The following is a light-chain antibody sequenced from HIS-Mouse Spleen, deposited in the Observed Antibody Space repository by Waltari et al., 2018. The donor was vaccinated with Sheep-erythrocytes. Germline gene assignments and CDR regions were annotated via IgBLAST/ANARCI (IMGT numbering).Light chain of an antibody. CDR3: CSYAGSSTLV. CDR2: EGS. Sequence: QSALTQPASVSGSPGQSITIPCTGTSSDVGSYNLVSWYQQHPGKAPKRMIYEGSKRPSGVSNRVSGSKSGNTASLTISGLQAEDEADYYCCSYAGSSTLVFGGGTKLTVL. V-gene: IGLV2-23*01. CDR1: SSDVGSYNL. J-gene: IGLJ2*01.